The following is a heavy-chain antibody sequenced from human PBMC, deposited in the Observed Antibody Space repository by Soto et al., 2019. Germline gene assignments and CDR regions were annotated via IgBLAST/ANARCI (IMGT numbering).Heavy chain of an antibody. J-gene: IGHJ6*02. Sequence: QVQLVQSGAEVKKPGSSVKVSCKASGGTFSRYTFTWVRQAPGQGLEWMGRIIPIVDIPNYAQKFQGRVTITADNSTSKAYMELSRLTSDDTAVYYCASHFTGVLVLGTSPPGGDNFGWDVWGQGTTVSVS. CDR3: ASHFTGVLVLGTSPPGGDNFGWDV. D-gene: IGHD2-8*02. CDR2: IIPIVDIP. CDR1: GGTFSRYT. V-gene: IGHV1-69*02.